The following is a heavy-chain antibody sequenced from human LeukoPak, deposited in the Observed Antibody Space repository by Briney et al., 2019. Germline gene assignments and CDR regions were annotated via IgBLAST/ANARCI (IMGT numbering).Heavy chain of an antibody. D-gene: IGHD3-22*01. Sequence: GGSLRLSCAASGFTFNTYTINWVRQAPGKGLEWVSAISGSGGSTYYADSVKGRFTISRDNSKNTLYLQMNSLRAEDTAVYYCAKTQVVVLYYMDVWGKGTTVTVSS. V-gene: IGHV3-23*01. CDR3: AKTQVVVLYYMDV. CDR2: ISGSGGST. CDR1: GFTFNTYT. J-gene: IGHJ6*03.